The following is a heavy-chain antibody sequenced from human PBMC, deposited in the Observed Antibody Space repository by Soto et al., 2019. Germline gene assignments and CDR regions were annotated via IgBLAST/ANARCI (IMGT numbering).Heavy chain of an antibody. CDR3: ARRQIPGIAVADPDS. J-gene: IGHJ5*02. Sequence: GESLKISCKGSGYSFTSYWIGWVRQMPGKGLEWMGIIYPGDSDTRYSPSFQGQVTISADKSISTAYLQWSSLKASDTAMYYCARRQIPGIAVADPDSWGQGTLVTVSS. CDR1: GYSFTSYW. D-gene: IGHD6-19*01. V-gene: IGHV5-51*01. CDR2: IYPGDSDT.